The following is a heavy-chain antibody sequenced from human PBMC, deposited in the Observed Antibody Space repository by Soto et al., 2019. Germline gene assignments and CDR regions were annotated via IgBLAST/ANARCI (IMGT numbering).Heavy chain of an antibody. CDR2: ISSSSSYI. V-gene: IGHV3-21*01. CDR1: GFTFSSYS. J-gene: IGHJ4*02. Sequence: PGGSLRLSCAASGFTFSSYSMNWVRQAPGKGLEWVSSISSSSSYIYYADSVKGRFTISRDNAKNSLYLQMNSLRAEDTAVYYCESQNVGATSRFHYWGQGTLVTVSS. CDR3: ESQNVGATSRFHY. D-gene: IGHD1-26*01.